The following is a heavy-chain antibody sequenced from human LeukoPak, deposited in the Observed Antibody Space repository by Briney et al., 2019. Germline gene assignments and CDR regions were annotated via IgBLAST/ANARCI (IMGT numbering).Heavy chain of an antibody. J-gene: IGHJ4*02. Sequence: ASVKVSCKASGYTFTNYGISWVRQAPGQGLEWMGWINPNSGGTNYAQKFQGRVTMTRDTSISTAYMELSRLRSDDTAVYYCARAAGPWDYWGQGTLVTVSS. CDR3: ARAAGPWDY. CDR2: INPNSGGT. V-gene: IGHV1-2*02. CDR1: GYTFTNYG.